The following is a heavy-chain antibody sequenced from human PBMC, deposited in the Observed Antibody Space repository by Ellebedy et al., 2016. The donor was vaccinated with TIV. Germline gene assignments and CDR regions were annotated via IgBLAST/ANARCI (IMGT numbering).Heavy chain of an antibody. Sequence: GESLKISXAASGFTFERYNMHWVCQPPGKGLESVSIIAWDGSATKYADSVKGRFTISRDNRKNSLYLQMDNLATEDTAFYYCVKDAPNGSIDYWGQGTLVTVSS. CDR2: IAWDGSAT. V-gene: IGHV3-43*01. D-gene: IGHD6-13*01. CDR1: GFTFERYN. J-gene: IGHJ4*02. CDR3: VKDAPNGSIDY.